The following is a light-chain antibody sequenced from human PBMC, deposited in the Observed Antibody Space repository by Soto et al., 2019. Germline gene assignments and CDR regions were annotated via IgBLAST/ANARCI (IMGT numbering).Light chain of an antibody. CDR3: LQGHNWPLT. CDR1: QSISSE. Sequence: EIVMTQSPATLSVSPGERATLSCRASQSISSELAWYQQRPGQPPRLLIYGASTRATGVPDRFTGSGSGSDFTLTISGLQSEDFAVYYCLQGHNWPLTFGQGTRLEI. J-gene: IGKJ2*01. CDR2: GAS. V-gene: IGKV3-15*01.